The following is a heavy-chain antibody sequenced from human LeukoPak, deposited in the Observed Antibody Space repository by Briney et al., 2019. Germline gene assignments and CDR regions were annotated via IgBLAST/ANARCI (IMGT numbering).Heavy chain of an antibody. CDR1: GFTFSSYG. CDR3: ARAAAADSLYFDY. J-gene: IGHJ4*02. V-gene: IGHV3-33*01. Sequence: GGSLRLSCAASGFTFSSYGMHWVRQAPGKGLEWVAVIWYDGSNKYYADSVKGRFTISRDNSKNTLYLLMNSLRAEDTAVYYCARAAAADSLYFDYWGQGTLVTVSS. D-gene: IGHD6-13*01. CDR2: IWYDGSNK.